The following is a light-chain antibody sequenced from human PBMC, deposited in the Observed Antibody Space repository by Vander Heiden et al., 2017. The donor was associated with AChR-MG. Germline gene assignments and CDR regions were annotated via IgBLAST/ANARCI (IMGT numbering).Light chain of an antibody. V-gene: IGKV1-5*01. Sequence: DIQMTQSPSTLSASVGDRVTITCRASQSISSWLAWYQQKPGKAPKLLIYDASSLESGVPSRFSGSGSGTEFTLTISSLQPDDFATYYYQQYNIYMYNGGQGTKLEIK. J-gene: IGKJ2*01. CDR2: DAS. CDR1: QSISSW. CDR3: QQYNIYMYN.